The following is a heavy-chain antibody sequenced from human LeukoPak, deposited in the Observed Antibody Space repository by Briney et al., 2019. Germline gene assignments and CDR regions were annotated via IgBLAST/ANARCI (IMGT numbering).Heavy chain of an antibody. D-gene: IGHD4-11*01. J-gene: IGHJ4*02. V-gene: IGHV3-33*03. CDR2: IWSDGTNK. Sequence: GGSLRLSCAASGFTFSRFGFHWVRQAPGKGLEWVAVIWSDGTNKYYGNSVKGRFTIHRDDSQNRVYLQMNNLRVDDTAIYFCAKDAQRGFDYSNSLEYWGQGSPVTVSS. CDR3: AKDAQRGFDYSNSLEY. CDR1: GFTFSRFG.